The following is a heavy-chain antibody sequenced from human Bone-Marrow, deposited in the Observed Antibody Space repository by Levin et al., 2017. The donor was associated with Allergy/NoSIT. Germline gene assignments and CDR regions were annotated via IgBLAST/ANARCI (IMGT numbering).Heavy chain of an antibody. Sequence: SCPASGFTFSSHGMHWVRQAPGKGLEWVAVISNDGSYKYYADSVKGRFTISRDNSKNTLYLQMNSLRAEDTAVYYCAKASRSYYTAFYYGMDVWGQGTTVTVSS. D-gene: IGHD3-10*01. CDR2: ISNDGSYK. J-gene: IGHJ6*02. V-gene: IGHV3-30*18. CDR3: AKASRSYYTAFYYGMDV. CDR1: GFTFSSHG.